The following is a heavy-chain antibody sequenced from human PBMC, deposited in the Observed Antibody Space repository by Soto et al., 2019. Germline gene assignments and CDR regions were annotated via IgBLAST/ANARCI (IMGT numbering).Heavy chain of an antibody. CDR1: GYSFTSYW. V-gene: IGHV5-10-1*01. J-gene: IGHJ3*02. CDR2: IDPSDSYT. Sequence: GESLKISCKGSGYSFTSYWISWVRQMPGKGLEWMGRIDPSDSYTNYSPSFQGHVTISADKSISTAYLQWSSLKASDTAMYYCTRDLDYGGNSEDFDIWGQGTRVTVSS. CDR3: TRDLDYGGNSEDFDI. D-gene: IGHD4-17*01.